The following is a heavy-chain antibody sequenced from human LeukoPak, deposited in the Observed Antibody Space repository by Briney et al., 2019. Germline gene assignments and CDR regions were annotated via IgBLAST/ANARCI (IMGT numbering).Heavy chain of an antibody. Sequence: KVSCKASGXTFXXXXXHWVXQXPGQGLEWMGRINPNSGGTNYAQNFQGRVTMTRDTSISTAYMELGRLRSDDTAVYYCARADWNDAFDIWGQGTMVTVSS. J-gene: IGHJ3*02. CDR2: INPNSGGT. V-gene: IGHV1-2*06. D-gene: IGHD1-1*01. CDR3: ARADWNDAFDI. CDR1: GXTFXXXX.